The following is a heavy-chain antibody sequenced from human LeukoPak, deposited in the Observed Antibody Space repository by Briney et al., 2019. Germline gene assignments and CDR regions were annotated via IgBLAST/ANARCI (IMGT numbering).Heavy chain of an antibody. D-gene: IGHD2-21*02. CDR2: IIPIFGTA. J-gene: IGHJ4*02. CDR1: GGTFTSYA. CDR3: ARAAVSVAYCGGDCFQLNY. V-gene: IGHV1-69*13. Sequence: ASVKVSCKASGGTFTSYAISWVRQAPGQGLEWMGGIIPIFGTANYAQKFQGRVTITADESTSTAYMELSSLRSEDTAVYYCARAAVSVAYCGGDCFQLNYWGQGTLVTVSS.